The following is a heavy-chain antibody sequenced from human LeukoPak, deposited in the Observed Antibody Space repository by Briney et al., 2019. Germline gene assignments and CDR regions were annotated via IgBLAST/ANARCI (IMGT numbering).Heavy chain of an antibody. CDR1: GFSVSSNY. CDR3: ARDVYCSGGNCYQH. D-gene: IGHD2-15*01. V-gene: IGHV3-53*01. CDR2: ISGGGDT. J-gene: IGHJ1*01. Sequence: GGSLRLSCAASGFSVSSNYMSWVRQAPGKGLEWVSVISGGGDTYYADSVKGRFTLSRDNSKNTVYLQLNSLRAEDTVVYYCARDVYCSGGNCYQHWGQGTLVSISS.